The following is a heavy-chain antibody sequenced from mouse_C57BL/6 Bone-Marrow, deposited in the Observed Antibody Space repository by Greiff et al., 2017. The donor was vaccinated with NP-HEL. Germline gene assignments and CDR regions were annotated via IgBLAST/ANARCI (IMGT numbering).Heavy chain of an antibody. CDR1: GYTFTSYW. CDR3: AREGRGPWFAY. CDR2: IHPNSGST. V-gene: IGHV1-64*01. Sequence: QVQLQQSGAELVKPGASVKLSCKASGYTFTSYWMHWVKQRPGQGLEWIGMIHPNSGSTNYNEKFKSKATLTVDKSSSTAYMQLSSLTSEDSAVYYCAREGRGPWFAYWGQGTLVTVSA. J-gene: IGHJ3*01.